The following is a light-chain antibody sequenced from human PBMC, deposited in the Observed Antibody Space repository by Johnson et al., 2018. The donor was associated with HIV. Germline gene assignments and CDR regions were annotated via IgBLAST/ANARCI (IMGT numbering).Light chain of an antibody. CDR3: GTWDSSLTSYV. V-gene: IGLV1-51*02. J-gene: IGLJ1*01. Sequence: QSVLTQPPSVSAAPGQKVTISCSVSSSNIGNNYVSWYQQLPGTAPKLLIYENNKRPSGIPDRFSGSKSGPSATLGITGLQTGDEADYYCGTWDSSLTSYVFGAGTKVTVL. CDR1: SSNIGNNY. CDR2: ENN.